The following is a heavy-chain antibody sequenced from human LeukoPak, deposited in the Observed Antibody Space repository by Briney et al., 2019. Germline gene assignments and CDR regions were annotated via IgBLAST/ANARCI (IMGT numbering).Heavy chain of an antibody. V-gene: IGHV3-48*04. CDR2: ISSSGSTI. CDR3: ARDLRGYPY. J-gene: IGHJ4*02. Sequence: GGSLRLSCAASGFTFTTYAMNWVRQGPGKGLEWVSYISSSGSTIYYADSVKGRFTISRDNAKNSLYLQMNSLRAEDTAVYYCARDLRGYPYWGQGTLVTVSS. CDR1: GFTFTTYA. D-gene: IGHD3-22*01.